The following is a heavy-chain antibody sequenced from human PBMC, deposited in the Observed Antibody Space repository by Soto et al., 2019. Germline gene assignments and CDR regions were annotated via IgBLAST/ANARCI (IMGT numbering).Heavy chain of an antibody. CDR1: GYTFTRYD. V-gene: IGHV1-8*01. CDR3: ARGHYDFWSGYYSRLYFDY. Sequence: GASVKVSCKASGYTFTRYDINWVRQSGVQGLEWMGWMNPNSGNTGYAQKFQGRVTMTRNTSISTAYMELSSLRSEDTAVYYCARGHYDFWSGYYSRLYFDYWGQGTLVTAPQ. J-gene: IGHJ4*02. D-gene: IGHD3-3*01. CDR2: MNPNSGNT.